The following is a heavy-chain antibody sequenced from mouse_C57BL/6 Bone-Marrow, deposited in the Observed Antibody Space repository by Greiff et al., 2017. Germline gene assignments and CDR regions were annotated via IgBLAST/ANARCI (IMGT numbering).Heavy chain of an antibody. V-gene: IGHV1-55*01. CDR1: GYTFTSYW. Sequence: QVQLQQPGAELVKPGASVKMSCTASGYTFTSYWLTWVKQRPGQGLEWIGDISPGSGSTNYNEKFKSKATRTVDTSSSTAYMQLSSLTSEDSAVYYCARVDWYFDVWGTGTTVTVSS. J-gene: IGHJ1*03. CDR3: ARVDWYFDV. CDR2: ISPGSGST.